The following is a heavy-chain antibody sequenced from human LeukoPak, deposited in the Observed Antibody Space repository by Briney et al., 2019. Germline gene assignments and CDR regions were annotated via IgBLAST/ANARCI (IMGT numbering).Heavy chain of an antibody. CDR3: ARESMVRGVVAYYYFDY. V-gene: IGHV1-69*04. J-gene: IGHJ4*02. D-gene: IGHD3-10*01. CDR2: IIPILGIA. Sequence: SVKVSCKASGGTFSSYTISWVRQAPGQGLEWMGRIIPILGIANYAQKFQGRVTITADKSTSTAYMELSSLRSEDTAVYYCARESMVRGVVAYYYFDYWGQGTLVTVSS. CDR1: GGTFSSYT.